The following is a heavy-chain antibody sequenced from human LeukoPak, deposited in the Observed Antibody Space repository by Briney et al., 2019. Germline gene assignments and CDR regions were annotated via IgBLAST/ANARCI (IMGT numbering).Heavy chain of an antibody. J-gene: IGHJ4*02. V-gene: IGHV3-21*04. CDR2: ISSSSSHI. D-gene: IGHD3-22*01. Sequence: PGGSLRLSCAASGFTFSGYSMNWVRQAPGKGPEWVSSISSSSSHIYHADSVKGRFTISRDNAKNSLYLQMTSLRAEDTAFYYCARNYFDTSGYYHHCDYWGQGTLVTVSS. CDR1: GFTFSGYS. CDR3: ARNYFDTSGYYHHCDY.